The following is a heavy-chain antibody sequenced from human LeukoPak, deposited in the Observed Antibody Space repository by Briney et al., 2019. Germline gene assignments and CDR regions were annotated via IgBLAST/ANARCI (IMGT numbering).Heavy chain of an antibody. CDR1: GGSISSSSFY. CDR2: IYYTGST. V-gene: IGHV4-39*07. Sequence: PSETLSLTCTVSGGSISSSSFYWGWIRQPPGKGLEWIGSIYYTGSTYYNPSLKSRVTISVDTSKKKFSLKMSSVTAADTAVHYCARLSGYGLHYYYYMDVWGKGTTVTVSS. J-gene: IGHJ6*03. CDR3: ARLSGYGLHYYYYMDV. D-gene: IGHD5-12*01.